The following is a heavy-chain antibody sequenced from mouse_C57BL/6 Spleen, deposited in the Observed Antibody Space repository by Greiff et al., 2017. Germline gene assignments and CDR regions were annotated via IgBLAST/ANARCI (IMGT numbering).Heavy chain of an antibody. CDR2: IDPSDSYT. CDR3: ARWGYGSSYNFDY. CDR1: GYTFTSYW. J-gene: IGHJ2*01. D-gene: IGHD1-1*01. Sequence: VQLQQPGAELVMPGASVKLSCKASGYTFTSYWMHWVKQRPGQGLEWIGEIDPSDSYTNYNQKFKGKSTLTVDKSSSTAYMQLSSLTSEDSAVYYCARWGYGSSYNFDYWGQGTTLTVSS. V-gene: IGHV1-69*01.